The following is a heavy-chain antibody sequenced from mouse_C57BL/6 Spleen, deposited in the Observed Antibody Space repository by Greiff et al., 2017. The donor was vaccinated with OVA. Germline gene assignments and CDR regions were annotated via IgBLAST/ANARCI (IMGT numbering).Heavy chain of an antibody. Sequence: QVQLQQPGAELVMPGASVKLSCKASGYTFTSYWMPWVKQRPGQCLEWIGEIDPSDSYTNYNQKFKGKSTLTVDKSSSTAYMQLSSLTSEDSAVYYCARLYYGSSSWFAYWGQGTLVTVSA. CDR3: ARLYYGSSSWFAY. CDR1: GYTFTSYW. D-gene: IGHD1-1*01. CDR2: IDPSDSYT. J-gene: IGHJ3*01. V-gene: IGHV1-69*01.